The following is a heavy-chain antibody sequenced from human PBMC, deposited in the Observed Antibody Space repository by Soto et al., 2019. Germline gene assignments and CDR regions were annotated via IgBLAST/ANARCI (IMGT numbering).Heavy chain of an antibody. D-gene: IGHD1-26*01. CDR2: IWSDASKE. V-gene: IGHV3-33*01. Sequence: QAQLVESGGGVVQPGRSLRLSCAASGLPFSASGMHWVRQAPGKGLERVAMIWSDASKEYYADSVKGRFTITRDNSKTMIFLQMDSLSAEDTDVYYCARDKGTTCLDTWGQGNMVTVSS. CDR1: GLPFSASG. J-gene: IGHJ5*02. CDR3: ARDKGTTCLDT.